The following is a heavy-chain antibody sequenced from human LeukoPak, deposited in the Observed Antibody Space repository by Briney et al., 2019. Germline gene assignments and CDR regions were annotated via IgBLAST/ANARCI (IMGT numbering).Heavy chain of an antibody. CDR1: GFTFSSYG. Sequence: TGGSLRLSCSASGFTFSSYGMHWVRQAPGKGLEYVSAISSDGGSTYYADSVKGRFTISRDNSKNTQYLQVRSLRAEDTAVYYCVPLYHGGVAYWGQGTLVTVSS. CDR2: ISSDGGST. CDR3: VPLYHGGVAY. V-gene: IGHV3-64D*06. D-gene: IGHD3-16*02. J-gene: IGHJ4*02.